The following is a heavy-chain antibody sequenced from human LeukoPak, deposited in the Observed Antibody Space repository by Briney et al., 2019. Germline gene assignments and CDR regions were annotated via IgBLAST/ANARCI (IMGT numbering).Heavy chain of an antibody. V-gene: IGHV5-51*01. CDR3: ARLADSDFHH. CDR1: GYSFTTYW. D-gene: IGHD2-21*01. Sequence: GESRKISCKGSGYSFTTYWIGWVRQMPGKGLEWMGIMYAVEADTRYSPSFEGQVTISADKSISTAYLQWSSLKASDTAMYYCARLADSDFHHWGQGTLGTLSS. J-gene: IGHJ1*01. CDR2: MYAVEADT.